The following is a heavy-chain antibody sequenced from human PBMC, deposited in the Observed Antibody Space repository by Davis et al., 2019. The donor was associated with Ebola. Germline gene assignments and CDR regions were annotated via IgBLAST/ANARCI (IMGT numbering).Heavy chain of an antibody. CDR1: GGSFSSSA. CDR3: ARDFYDSTDYPSRYFDV. Sequence: SVKVSCKPSGGSFSSSAPNWVRQAPGQGLEWMGGIIPLFGSVTYAQKFQGRLTITAANSTGTAYMELYSLTSEDTAVYYCARDFYDSTDYPSRYFDVWGPGTLVTVSS. CDR2: IIPLFGSV. V-gene: IGHV1-69*06. D-gene: IGHD3-22*01. J-gene: IGHJ2*01.